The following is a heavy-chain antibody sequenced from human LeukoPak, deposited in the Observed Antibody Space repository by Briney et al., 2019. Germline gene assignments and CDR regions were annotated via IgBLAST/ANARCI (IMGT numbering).Heavy chain of an antibody. D-gene: IGHD6-6*01. CDR1: GGSIGSSYYY. V-gene: IGHV4-39*01. CDR2: IYYSGST. J-gene: IGHJ4*02. Sequence: PSETLSHTCTVSGGSIGSSYYYWDWIRQPPGRGLEWIGSIYYSGSTYYNPSLKSRVTISEDTSKNQFSLKLNSVTAADTAVYYCARHRIAARGSFDYWGQGGLVGVSS. CDR3: ARHRIAARGSFDY.